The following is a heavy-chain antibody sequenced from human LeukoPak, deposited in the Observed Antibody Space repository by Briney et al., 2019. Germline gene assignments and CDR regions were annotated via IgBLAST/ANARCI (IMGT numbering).Heavy chain of an antibody. CDR2: INPNSGGT. V-gene: IGHV1-2*02. CDR1: GYTFTGYY. Sequence: GASVKVSCKASGYTFTGYYMHWVRQAPGQGLEWMGWINPNSGGTNYAQKFRGRVTMTRDTSISTAYMELSRLRSDDTAVYYCARDLRPAPPKGVRGPNYYYYGMDVWGQGTTVTVSS. D-gene: IGHD3-10*02. J-gene: IGHJ6*02. CDR3: ARDLRPAPPKGVRGPNYYYYGMDV.